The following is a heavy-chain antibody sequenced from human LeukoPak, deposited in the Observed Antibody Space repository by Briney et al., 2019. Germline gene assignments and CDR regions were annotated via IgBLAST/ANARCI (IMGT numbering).Heavy chain of an antibody. V-gene: IGHV4-39*01. CDR2: TYYSGST. CDR1: GGSISSSSYY. D-gene: IGHD3-10*01. Sequence: SETLSLTCTVSGGSISSSSYYWGWIRQPPGKGLEWIGSTYYSGSTYYNPSLKSRVTISVDTSKNQFSLKLNSVTAADTAVFYCAANSADYNTLGSSYKVWGQGTLVTVSS. CDR3: AANSADYNTLGSSYKV. J-gene: IGHJ4*02.